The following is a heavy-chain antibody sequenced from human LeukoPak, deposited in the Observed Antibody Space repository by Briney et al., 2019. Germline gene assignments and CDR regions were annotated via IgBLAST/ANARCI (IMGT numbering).Heavy chain of an antibody. V-gene: IGHV3-74*03. Sequence: GGSLRLSCAASGFAFSLYWMHWVRQAPGKGLVWVSYIKSDGTSTKYADSVKGRFTISRDNAKNSLYLQINSLRAEDTALYYCARADKDGYGFFGFDYWGQGTLVTVSS. CDR2: IKSDGTST. CDR1: GFAFSLYW. D-gene: IGHD5-18*01. CDR3: ARADKDGYGFFGFDY. J-gene: IGHJ4*02.